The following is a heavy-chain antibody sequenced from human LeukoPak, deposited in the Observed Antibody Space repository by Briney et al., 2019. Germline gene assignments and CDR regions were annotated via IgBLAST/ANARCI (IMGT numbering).Heavy chain of an antibody. D-gene: IGHD2-8*02. Sequence: PGGSLRLSCAASGLTFGRYWLTWVRQAPGKGLEWVANINQDGSESNYVDSVKGRFTISRDNAKSSLYLQMDSLKDEDTAVYHCVNRDCTADACFASSFNCFDHWGQGSLVTVSS. J-gene: IGHJ4*02. V-gene: IGHV3-7*03. CDR2: INQDGSES. CDR3: VNRDCTADACFASSFNCFDH. CDR1: GLTFGRYW.